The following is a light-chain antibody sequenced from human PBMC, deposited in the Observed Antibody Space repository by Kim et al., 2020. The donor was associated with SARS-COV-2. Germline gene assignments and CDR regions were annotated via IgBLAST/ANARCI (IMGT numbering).Light chain of an antibody. Sequence: VTIACTASSSNSGAGYDVHWYQQLPGTAPKLLIYGNSNRPSGVPDRFSGSKSGTSASLAITGLQAEDEADYYCQSYDSSLSGSYVFGTGTKVTVL. J-gene: IGLJ1*01. CDR3: QSYDSSLSGSYV. CDR1: SSNSGAGYD. V-gene: IGLV1-40*01. CDR2: GNS.